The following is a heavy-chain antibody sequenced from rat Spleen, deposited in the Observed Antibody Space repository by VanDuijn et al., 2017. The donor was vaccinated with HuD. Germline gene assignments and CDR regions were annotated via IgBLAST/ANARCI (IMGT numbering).Heavy chain of an antibody. CDR1: SYSITSSYG. Sequence: EVQLQESGPGLVKPSQSLSLTCSVTSYSITSSYGWNWIRKFPGNKLEWMGYINSAGSTNYNPSLKSRISITRDTSKNQFFLQVNSVTSEDTATYYCARHPDYSNYFDYWGQGVMVTVSS. J-gene: IGHJ2*01. CDR3: ARHPDYSNYFDY. D-gene: IGHD1-1*01. V-gene: IGHV3-3*01. CDR2: INSAGST.